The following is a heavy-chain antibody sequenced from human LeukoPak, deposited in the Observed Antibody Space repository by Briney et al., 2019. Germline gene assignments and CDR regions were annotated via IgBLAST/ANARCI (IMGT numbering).Heavy chain of an antibody. CDR1: GFTFSSYS. J-gene: IGHJ4*02. D-gene: IGHD5-18*01. Sequence: GGSLRLSCAASGFTFSSYSMNWVRQAPEEGLEWVSAISGSGGSTYYADSVKGRFTISRDNSKNMLYLQMNSLRAEDTAVYYCAKDRGGWYSSGFDYWGQGTLVTVSS. CDR3: AKDRGGWYSSGFDY. CDR2: ISGSGGST. V-gene: IGHV3-23*01.